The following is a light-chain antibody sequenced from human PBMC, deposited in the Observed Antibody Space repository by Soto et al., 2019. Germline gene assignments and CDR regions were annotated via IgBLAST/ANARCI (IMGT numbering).Light chain of an antibody. CDR3: QKYHRTPGT. Sequence: DIVMTQSPDSLAVSLGERATINCKSSQSVLYNSNNRNYLAWYQQKPGQPPKLLIYWSSTRESGVPDRFSGSGSGTDFSLTISSLQAEDVAVYYCQKYHRTPGTFGQGTKVEIK. CDR2: WSS. CDR1: QSVLYNSNNRNY. J-gene: IGKJ1*01. V-gene: IGKV4-1*01.